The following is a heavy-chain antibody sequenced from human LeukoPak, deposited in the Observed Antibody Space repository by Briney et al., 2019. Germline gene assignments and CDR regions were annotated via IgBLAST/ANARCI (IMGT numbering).Heavy chain of an antibody. CDR1: GFTVSSNY. D-gene: IGHD5-18*01. CDR3: ARAGYSYGYVLDY. V-gene: IGHV3-53*01. CDR2: IYSGGST. Sequence: GSLRLSCAASGFTVSSNYMSWVRQAPGKGLEWVSVIYSGGSTYYADSVKGRFTISRDNSKNTLYLQMNSLRAEDTAVYYCARAGYSYGYVLDYWGQGTLVTVSS. J-gene: IGHJ4*02.